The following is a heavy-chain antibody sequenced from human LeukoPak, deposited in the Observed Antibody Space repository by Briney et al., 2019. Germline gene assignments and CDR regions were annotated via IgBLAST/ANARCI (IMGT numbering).Heavy chain of an antibody. J-gene: IGHJ6*03. D-gene: IGHD3-10*02. V-gene: IGHV3-74*01. Sequence: GGSLRLSCAASGFTFSSYWMHWVRQAPGKGLVWVSRINSDRSSTSYADSVKGRFTISRDNAKNTLYLQMNSLRAEDTAVYYCARAKFVFGELEYYYYYMDVWGKGTTVTISS. CDR3: ARAKFVFGELEYYYYYMDV. CDR1: GFTFSSYW. CDR2: INSDRSST.